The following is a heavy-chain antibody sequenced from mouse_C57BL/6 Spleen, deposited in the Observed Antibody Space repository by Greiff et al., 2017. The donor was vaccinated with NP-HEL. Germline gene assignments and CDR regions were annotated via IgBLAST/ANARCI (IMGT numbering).Heavy chain of an antibody. CDR1: GYAFSSSW. CDR2: IYPGDGDT. Sequence: VHLVESGPELVKPGASVKISCKASGYAFSSSWMNWVKQRPGKGLEWIGRIYPGDGDTNYNGKFKGKATLTADKSSSTAYMQLSSLTSEDSAVYFCARRLNYAMDYWGQGTSVTVSS. CDR3: ARRLNYAMDY. D-gene: IGHD2-4*01. J-gene: IGHJ4*01. V-gene: IGHV1-82*01.